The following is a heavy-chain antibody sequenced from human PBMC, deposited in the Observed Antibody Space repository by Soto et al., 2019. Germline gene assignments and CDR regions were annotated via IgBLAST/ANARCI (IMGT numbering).Heavy chain of an antibody. V-gene: IGHV1-69*13. D-gene: IGHD3-16*01. CDR1: GGTFSRYA. CDR3: ARDSPRSPGGGNTFDI. J-gene: IGHJ3*02. Sequence: GASVKVSCKTFGGTFSRYAISWVRLVPGQGLEWMGGIIFFFGSVNYAQKFQGRVTITADESTDTAYMELSGLRSEDTAVYYCARDSPRSPGGGNTFDIWGQGTLVTVSS. CDR2: IIFFFGSV.